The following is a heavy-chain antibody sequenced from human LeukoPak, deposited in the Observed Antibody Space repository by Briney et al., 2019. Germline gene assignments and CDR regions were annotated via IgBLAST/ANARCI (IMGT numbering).Heavy chain of an antibody. D-gene: IGHD2-15*01. Sequence: PGGSLRLSCAASGFTFSSYAMSWVRQAPGKGLECVSAISGSGGSTYYADSVKGRFTISRDNAKNSLYLQMNSLRVEDTAVYYCARVGCSGGRCPGYGMDVWGQGTTVTVSS. CDR1: GFTFSSYA. CDR3: ARVGCSGGRCPGYGMDV. V-gene: IGHV3-23*01. CDR2: ISGSGGST. J-gene: IGHJ6*02.